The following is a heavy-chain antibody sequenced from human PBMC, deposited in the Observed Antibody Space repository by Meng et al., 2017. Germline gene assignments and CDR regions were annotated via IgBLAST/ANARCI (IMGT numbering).Heavy chain of an antibody. D-gene: IGHD3-10*01. CDR1: CLRFYMYV. Sequence: HVKSLHVGSAWKDPRDELIVYRQPLCLRFYMYVLHCVRRSTGQSLEWMGWINAGNGNTKYSQKFQGRVTITRDTSASTAYMELSSLRSEDTAVYYCARSHVLLWFGEDLDYWGQGTLVTVSS. V-gene: IGHV1-3*01. CDR3: ARSHVLLWFGEDLDY. J-gene: IGHJ4*02. CDR2: INAGNGNT.